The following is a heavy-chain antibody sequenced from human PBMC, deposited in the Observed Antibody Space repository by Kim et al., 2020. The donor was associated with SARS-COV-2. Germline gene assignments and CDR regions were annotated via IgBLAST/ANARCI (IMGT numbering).Heavy chain of an antibody. CDR1: GDSISSDSYY. CDR3: ARLPPPHYDANADYHP. CDR2: IYDSGST. D-gene: IGHD3-16*01. V-gene: IGHV4-30-4*01. Sequence: SETLSLTCTVSGDSISSDSYYWSWIRQPPGKGLQWIGYIYDSGSTYYNPSLKSRIIISADTSKNQFSLKLSSVTAADTAVYYCARLPPPHYDANADYHPWGQGALVAVSS. J-gene: IGHJ5*02.